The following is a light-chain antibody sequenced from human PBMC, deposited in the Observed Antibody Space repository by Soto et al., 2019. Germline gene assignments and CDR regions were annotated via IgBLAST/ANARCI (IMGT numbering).Light chain of an antibody. CDR3: QHYNNWPPWT. Sequence: EIVMTQSPAILSVIPGERAALSCRASQSVSSNLAWYQQKPGQAPRLLMYGASTRATGVPARFRGSGSGTDFTLTISALQSEHFAVYYCQHYNNWPPWTFGQGTKVEI. J-gene: IGKJ1*01. CDR2: GAS. CDR1: QSVSSN. V-gene: IGKV3-15*01.